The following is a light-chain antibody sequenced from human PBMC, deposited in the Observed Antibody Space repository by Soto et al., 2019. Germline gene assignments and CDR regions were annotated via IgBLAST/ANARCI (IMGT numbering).Light chain of an antibody. V-gene: IGKV3-20*01. CDR1: QSLRSS. CDR2: GAS. J-gene: IGKJ3*01. Sequence: EIMMTQSPATLSVSLGERDTLSCRASQSLRSSLAWYQQKPGQAPRLLISGASSRATDIPDRFSGSGSGTDFTLTINRLEPEDFAVYYCQQYDSSPLTFGHGTKVDIK. CDR3: QQYDSSPLT.